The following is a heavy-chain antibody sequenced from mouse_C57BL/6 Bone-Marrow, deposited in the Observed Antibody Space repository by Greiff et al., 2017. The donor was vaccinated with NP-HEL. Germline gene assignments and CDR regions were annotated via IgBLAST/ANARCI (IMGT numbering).Heavy chain of an antibody. D-gene: IGHD1-3*01. CDR1: GYTFTSYW. CDR2: IDPSDSYT. V-gene: IGHV1-69*01. CDR3: ARWGAQDY. J-gene: IGHJ4*01. Sequence: QVQLQQPGAELVMPGASVKLSCKASGYTFTSYWMHWVKQRPGQCLEWIGEIDPSDSYTNYNQKFKGKSTLTVDKSSSTAYMQLSSLTSEDSAVYYCARWGAQDYWGQGTSVTVSS.